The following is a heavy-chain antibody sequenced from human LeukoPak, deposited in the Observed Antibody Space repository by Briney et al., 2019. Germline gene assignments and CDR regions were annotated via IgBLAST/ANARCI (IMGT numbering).Heavy chain of an antibody. CDR2: IYYSGST. CDR1: GGTISSSSYY. V-gene: IGHV4-39*01. CDR3: ARLGARPGFAY. Sequence: SETLSLTCTVPGGTISSSSYYWGWIRQPPGKGLEWIGSIYYSGSTYYNSSLKSRVTISVDTSKNQFPLKLSSVTAADTAVYYCARLGARPGFAYWGQGTLVTVSS. D-gene: IGHD6-6*01. J-gene: IGHJ4*02.